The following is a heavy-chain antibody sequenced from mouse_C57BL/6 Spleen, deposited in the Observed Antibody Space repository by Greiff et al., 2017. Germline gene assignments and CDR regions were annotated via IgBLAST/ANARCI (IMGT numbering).Heavy chain of an antibody. CDR2: IHPNSGST. D-gene: IGHD4-1*01. J-gene: IGHJ1*03. Sequence: QVQLQQPGAELVKPGASVKLSCKASGYTFTSYWMHWVKQRPGQGLEWIGMIHPNSGSTNYNEKFKSKATLTVDKSSSTAYMQLSSLTSEDSAVYYGARSGLGREGYFDVWGTGTTVTVSS. CDR3: ARSGLGREGYFDV. V-gene: IGHV1-64*01. CDR1: GYTFTSYW.